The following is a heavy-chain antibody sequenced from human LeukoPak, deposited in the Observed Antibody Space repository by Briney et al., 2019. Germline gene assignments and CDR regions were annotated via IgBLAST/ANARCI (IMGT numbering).Heavy chain of an antibody. J-gene: IGHJ4*02. CDR3: ATSVVPAAIFEF. D-gene: IGHD2-2*02. V-gene: IGHV4-30-2*01. CDR2: IYHSGST. CDR1: GGSTSSGGYY. Sequence: SQTLSLTCTVSGGSTSSGGYYWSWIRQPPGKGLEWIGYIYHSGSTYYNPSLKSRVTISVDRSKNQFSLKLSSVTAADTAVYYCATSVVPAAIFEFWGQGTLVTVSS.